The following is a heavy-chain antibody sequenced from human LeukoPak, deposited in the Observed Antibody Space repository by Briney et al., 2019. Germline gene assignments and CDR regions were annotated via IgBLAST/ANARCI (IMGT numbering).Heavy chain of an antibody. CDR3: ARSLSGTGYYGDY. Sequence: GGSLRLSCAASGFTFSSYTMHWVRQAPGKGLEWVALISYDGSNIYYADSAKGRFTISRDNSKNTLYLQMNSLRAEDTAVYYCARSLSGTGYYGDYWGQGTLVTVSS. CDR2: ISYDGSNI. J-gene: IGHJ4*02. D-gene: IGHD3/OR15-3a*01. V-gene: IGHV3-30-3*01. CDR1: GFTFSSYT.